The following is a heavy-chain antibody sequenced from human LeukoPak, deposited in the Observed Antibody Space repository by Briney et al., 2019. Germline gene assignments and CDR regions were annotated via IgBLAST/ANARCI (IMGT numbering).Heavy chain of an antibody. Sequence: KSGGSLRLSCAASGFTFSSYSMNWVRQAPGKGLEWVSSISSSSSYIYYADSVKGRFTISRDNAKNSLYLQMNSLRAEDTAVYYCARTYYDSSVGGYAFDIWGQGTMVTVSS. V-gene: IGHV3-21*01. CDR1: GFTFSSYS. CDR3: ARTYYDSSVGGYAFDI. J-gene: IGHJ3*02. CDR2: ISSSSSYI. D-gene: IGHD3-22*01.